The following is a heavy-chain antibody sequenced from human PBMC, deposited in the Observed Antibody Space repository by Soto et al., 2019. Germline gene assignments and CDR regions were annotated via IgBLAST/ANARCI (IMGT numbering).Heavy chain of an antibody. Sequence: ASVKLSCKASGYTFTSYCISWVRQAPGQGLEWMGWISAYNGNTNYAQKLQGRVTMTTDTSTSTAYMELRSLRSDDTAVYYCARVSITIFGVVIPSGYYFDYWGQGTLVTVSS. D-gene: IGHD3-3*01. CDR1: GYTFTSYC. J-gene: IGHJ4*02. V-gene: IGHV1-18*01. CDR3: ARVSITIFGVVIPSGYYFDY. CDR2: ISAYNGNT.